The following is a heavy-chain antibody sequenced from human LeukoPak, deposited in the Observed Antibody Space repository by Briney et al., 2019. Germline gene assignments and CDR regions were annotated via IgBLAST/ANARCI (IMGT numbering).Heavy chain of an antibody. CDR2: ITTYNGDT. Sequence: GASVKVSCKASGYTFTSFGITWVRQAPGQGLEWMGWITTYNGDTSYAQKLQGRVTMTTDTSTSTAYMELRSLRSDDTAVYYCARATGTWGHDGFDIWGQGTMVTVSS. CDR1: GYTFTSFG. V-gene: IGHV1-18*01. J-gene: IGHJ3*02. CDR3: ARATGTWGHDGFDI. D-gene: IGHD3-16*01.